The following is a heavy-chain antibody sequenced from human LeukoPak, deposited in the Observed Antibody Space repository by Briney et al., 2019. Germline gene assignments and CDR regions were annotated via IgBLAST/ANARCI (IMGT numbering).Heavy chain of an antibody. CDR2: IYYSGST. Sequence: TSETLSLTCTVSGGSISSGGYYWSWIRQHPGKGLEWIGYIYYSGSTYYNPSLKSRVTISVDTSKNQFPLKLSSVTAADTAVYYCARSYLAPSGNWFDPWGQGTLVTVSS. V-gene: IGHV4-31*03. CDR1: GGSISSGGYY. CDR3: ARSYLAPSGNWFDP. J-gene: IGHJ5*02.